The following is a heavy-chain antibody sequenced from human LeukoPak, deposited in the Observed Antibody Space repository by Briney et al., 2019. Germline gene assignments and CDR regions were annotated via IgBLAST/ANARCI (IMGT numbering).Heavy chain of an antibody. CDR2: INHSGST. Sequence: PSETLSLTCAVYGGSFSGYYWSWIRQPPGKGLEWIGEINHSGSTNYNPSLKSRVTMSVDTSKNQFSLKLSSVTAADTAVYYCARGASTSSWPAATYYYYMDVWGKGTTVTVSS. CDR3: ARGASTSSWPAATYYYYMDV. D-gene: IGHD2-2*01. V-gene: IGHV4-34*01. J-gene: IGHJ6*03. CDR1: GGSFSGYY.